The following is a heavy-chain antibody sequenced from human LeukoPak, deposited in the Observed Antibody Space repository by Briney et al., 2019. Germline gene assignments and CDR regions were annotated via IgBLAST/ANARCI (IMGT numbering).Heavy chain of an antibody. CDR1: GGSFSGYY. D-gene: IGHD6-13*01. Sequence: SETLSLTCAVYGGSFSGYYWSWIRQPPGKGLEWIGSIYHSGSTNYNPSLKSRVTISVDTSKNQFSLKLSSVTAADTAVYYCARGRKQLAKRIFDYWGQGTLVTVSS. J-gene: IGHJ4*02. V-gene: IGHV4-34*01. CDR2: IYHSGST. CDR3: ARGRKQLAKRIFDY.